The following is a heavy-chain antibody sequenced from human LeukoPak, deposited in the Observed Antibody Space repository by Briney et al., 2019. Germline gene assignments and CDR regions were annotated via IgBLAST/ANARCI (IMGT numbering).Heavy chain of an antibody. V-gene: IGHV4-34*01. CDR1: GGSFSGYY. Sequence: SETLSLTCAVYGGSFSGYYWGWIRQPPGKGLEWIGNIYYSGSTYYNPSLKSRVTISVDTSKNQFSLKLSSVTAADTAVYYCATYSYSSGWFDYWGQGTLVTVSS. CDR2: IYYSGST. D-gene: IGHD6-19*01. J-gene: IGHJ4*02. CDR3: ATYSYSSGWFDY.